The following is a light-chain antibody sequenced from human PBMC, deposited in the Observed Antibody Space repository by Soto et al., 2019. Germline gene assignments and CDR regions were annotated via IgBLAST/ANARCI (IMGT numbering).Light chain of an antibody. J-gene: IGLJ3*02. CDR2: DVS. Sequence: QSALTQPASVSGSPGQSITISCTGTSSDVGTYNYVSWYQHRPGKAPKLMIYDVSYRPSGVSNRFSGSKSANTSSLTISGLQAEDAADYYCSSYTTSNSQVFGGGTQLTVL. CDR3: SSYTTSNSQV. CDR1: SSDVGTYNY. V-gene: IGLV2-14*01.